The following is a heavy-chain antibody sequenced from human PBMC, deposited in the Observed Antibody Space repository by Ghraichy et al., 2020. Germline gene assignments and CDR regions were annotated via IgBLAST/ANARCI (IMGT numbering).Heavy chain of an antibody. V-gene: IGHV3-15*07. J-gene: IGHJ6*02. Sequence: GESLNISCAASGFTFSNAWMNWVRQAPGKGLEWVGRIKSKTDGGTTDYAAPVKGRFTISRDDSKNTLYLQMNSLKTEDTAVYYCTTTISGYGSGSYYYGMDVWGQGTTVTVSS. CDR3: TTTISGYGSGSYYYGMDV. CDR2: IKSKTDGGTT. CDR1: GFTFSNAW. D-gene: IGHD3-10*01.